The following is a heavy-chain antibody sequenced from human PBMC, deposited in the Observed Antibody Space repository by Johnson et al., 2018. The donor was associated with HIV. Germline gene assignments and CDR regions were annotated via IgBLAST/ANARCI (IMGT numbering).Heavy chain of an antibody. D-gene: IGHD6-19*01. Sequence: QVQLVESGGGVVQPGRSLRLSCAASGFTFSTYGMHWVRQAPGKGLEWVAFIRFDGSNKYYADSVKGRVTISRDNAKNTLYLKMNSLRAEDTAVDYCARKQWLEIPSDALDVWGQGTMVTVSS. J-gene: IGHJ3*01. CDR1: GFTFSTYG. CDR3: ARKQWLEIPSDALDV. CDR2: IRFDGSNK. V-gene: IGHV3-30*02.